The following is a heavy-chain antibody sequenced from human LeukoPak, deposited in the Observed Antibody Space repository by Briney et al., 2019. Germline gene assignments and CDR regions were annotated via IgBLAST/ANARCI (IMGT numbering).Heavy chain of an antibody. CDR2: INHSGST. CDR3: ARFDGLRYFDWLSPFDY. D-gene: IGHD3-9*01. V-gene: IGHV4-34*01. Sequence: SETLSLTCAVYGGSFSGYYWSWIRQPPGKGLEWIGEINHSGSTSYNPSLKSRVTISVDTSKNQFSLKLSSVTAADTAVYYCARFDGLRYFDWLSPFDYWGQGTLVTVSS. CDR1: GGSFSGYY. J-gene: IGHJ4*02.